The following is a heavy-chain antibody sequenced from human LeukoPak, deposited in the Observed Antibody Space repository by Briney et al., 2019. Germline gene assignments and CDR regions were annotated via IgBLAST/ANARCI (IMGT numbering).Heavy chain of an antibody. CDR1: GGSISSSSYY. J-gene: IGHJ4*02. CDR2: IYYSGST. D-gene: IGHD1-26*01. Sequence: PSETLSLTCTVSGGSISSSSYYWGWIRQPPGKGLEWIGSIYYSGSTYYNPSLKSRVTISVDTSKNQFSLKLSSVTAADTAVYYCARDTWSLDYWGQGTLVTVSS. V-gene: IGHV4-39*02. CDR3: ARDTWSLDY.